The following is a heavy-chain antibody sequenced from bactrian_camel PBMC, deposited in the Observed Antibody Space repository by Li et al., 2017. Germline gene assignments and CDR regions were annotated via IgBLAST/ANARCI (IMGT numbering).Heavy chain of an antibody. CDR3: AADPGGRVAGFPKWPGPEALGLY. Sequence: HVRLMESGGGSVQTGESLRISCAESEYRYTGTTYCMGWFRQAPGKERERVATISPGGTKTYYADSVKGRFTISRDNAKSTLDLQMNMLKPEDIAMYYCAADPGGRVAGFPKWPGPEALGLYWGQGTQVTVS. D-gene: IGHD6*01. CDR1: EYRYTGTTYC. V-gene: IGHV3S1*01. CDR2: ISPGGTKT. J-gene: IGHJ4*01.